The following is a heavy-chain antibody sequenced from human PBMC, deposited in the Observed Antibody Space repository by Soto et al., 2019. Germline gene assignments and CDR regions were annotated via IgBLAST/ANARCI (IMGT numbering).Heavy chain of an antibody. Sequence: GGSLRLSCAASGFTFSSYGMHWVRQAPGKGLEWVAVISYDGSNKYYADSVKGRFTISRDNSKNTLYLQMNSLRAEDTAVYYCANWEGAADCSGGSCMTENWFDPWGQGTLVTVSS. J-gene: IGHJ5*02. CDR2: ISYDGSNK. V-gene: IGHV3-30*18. CDR3: ANWEGAADCSGGSCMTENWFDP. D-gene: IGHD2-15*01. CDR1: GFTFSSYG.